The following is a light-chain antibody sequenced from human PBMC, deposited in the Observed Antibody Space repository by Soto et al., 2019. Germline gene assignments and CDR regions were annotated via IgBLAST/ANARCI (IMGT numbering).Light chain of an antibody. CDR1: QSISSY. CDR2: AAS. Sequence: DIQMNQSPSSLSASVGDRVTITCRASQSISSYLNWYQQKPGKAPKLLIYAASSLQSGVPSRFSGSGSETDFTLTISSLQPEDFATYYCQQSYSTPLTFGGGTKVDIK. V-gene: IGKV1-39*01. J-gene: IGKJ4*01. CDR3: QQSYSTPLT.